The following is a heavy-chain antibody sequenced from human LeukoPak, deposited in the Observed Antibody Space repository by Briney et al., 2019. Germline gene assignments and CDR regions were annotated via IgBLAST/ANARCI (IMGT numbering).Heavy chain of an antibody. CDR3: ARGLGRTDY. CDR2: VYYSGIT. Sequence: KASETLSLTCTVSGGSISSSSYYWGWIRQPPGKGLEWIGNVYYSGITYYNPSLKSRVIISLDTPKSQFSLKLSSVTAADTAVYYCARGLGRTDYWGQGTLVTVSS. V-gene: IGHV4-39*01. J-gene: IGHJ4*02. CDR1: GGSISSSSYY. D-gene: IGHD1-14*01.